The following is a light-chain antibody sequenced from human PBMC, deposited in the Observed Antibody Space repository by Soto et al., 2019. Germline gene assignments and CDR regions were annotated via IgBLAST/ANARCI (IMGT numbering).Light chain of an antibody. CDR2: DAS. Sequence: EIVLTQSPATLSLSPGERATLTCRASQSVSSYLAWYQQKPGQAPRLLIYDASNRATGIPARFSGSGSGTDFTLTISSLEPEDIAVYYCQQRSNWRIPFGQGTRLEIK. CDR3: QQRSNWRIP. V-gene: IGKV3-11*01. CDR1: QSVSSY. J-gene: IGKJ5*01.